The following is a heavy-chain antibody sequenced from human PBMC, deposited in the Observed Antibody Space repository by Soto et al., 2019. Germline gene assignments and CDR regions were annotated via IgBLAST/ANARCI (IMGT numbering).Heavy chain of an antibody. CDR3: ARDENYYDSSGYYLDDAFDI. CDR2: TYYRSKWYN. V-gene: IGHV6-1*01. D-gene: IGHD3-22*01. CDR1: GDSVSSNSAA. J-gene: IGHJ3*02. Sequence: PSQTLSLTCVISGDSVSSNSAAWNWIRQSPSRGLEWLGRTYYRSKWYNDYAVSVKSRITINPDTSKNQFSLQLNSVTPEDTAVYYCARDENYYDSSGYYLDDAFDIWGQGTMVTVSS.